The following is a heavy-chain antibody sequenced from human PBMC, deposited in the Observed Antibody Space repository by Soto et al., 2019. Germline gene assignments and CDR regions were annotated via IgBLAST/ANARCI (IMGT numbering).Heavy chain of an antibody. CDR3: ASGIAILGNGMDV. V-gene: IGHV3-30-3*01. J-gene: IGHJ6*02. Sequence: QPGGSLRLSCAASGFTFSSYAMSWVRQAPGKGLEWVAVISYDGSNKYYADSVKGRFTISRDNSKNTLYLQMNSLRAEDTAVYYCASGIAILGNGMDVWGQGTTVTVSS. D-gene: IGHD6-13*01. CDR1: GFTFSSYA. CDR2: ISYDGSNK.